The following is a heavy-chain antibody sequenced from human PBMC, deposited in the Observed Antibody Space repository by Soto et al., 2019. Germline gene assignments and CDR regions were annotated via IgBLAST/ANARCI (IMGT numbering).Heavy chain of an antibody. D-gene: IGHD3-16*02. V-gene: IGHV4-30-2*01. J-gene: IGHJ4*02. CDR3: ARTSYDYVWGSYPPYYFDY. Sequence: SETLSLTCAVSGGSISSGGYSWSWIRQPPGKGLEWIGYIYHSGSTYYNPSLKSRVTISVDRSKNQFSLKLSSVTAADTAVYYRARTSYDYVWGSYPPYYFDYWGQGTLVTVSS. CDR1: GGSISSGGYS. CDR2: IYHSGST.